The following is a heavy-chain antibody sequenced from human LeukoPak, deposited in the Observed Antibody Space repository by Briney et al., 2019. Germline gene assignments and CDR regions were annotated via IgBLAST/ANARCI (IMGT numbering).Heavy chain of an antibody. Sequence: GSSVKVSCKASGGTFSSYAISWVRQAPGQGLEWMGGIIPIFGTANYAQKFQGRVTITADKSTSTAYMKLSSLRSEDTAVYYCARASNDYGDYQYFQHWGQGTLVTVSS. CDR3: ARASNDYGDYQYFQH. CDR2: IIPIFGTA. CDR1: GGTFSSYA. V-gene: IGHV1-69*06. J-gene: IGHJ1*01. D-gene: IGHD4-17*01.